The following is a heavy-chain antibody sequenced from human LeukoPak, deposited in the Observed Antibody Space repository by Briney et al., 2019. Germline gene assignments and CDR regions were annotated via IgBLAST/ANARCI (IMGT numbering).Heavy chain of an antibody. CDR1: GFTFSSYS. Sequence: GGSLRLSCAASGFTFSSYSMNWVRQAPGKGLESVSSISSSSSYIYYADSVKGRFTISRDNAKNSLYLQMNSLRAEDTAVYYCARDFCSSTSCYYYYYYYMDVWGKGTTVTVSS. J-gene: IGHJ6*03. CDR3: ARDFCSSTSCYYYYYYYMDV. V-gene: IGHV3-21*01. CDR2: ISSSSSYI. D-gene: IGHD2-2*01.